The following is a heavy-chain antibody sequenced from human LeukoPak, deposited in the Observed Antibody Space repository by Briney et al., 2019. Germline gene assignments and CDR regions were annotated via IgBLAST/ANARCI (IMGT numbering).Heavy chain of an antibody. CDR3: AASYCYDSSGFSF. Sequence: RSGGSLRLSCAATGFTVSTNYMSWVRQAPGGGLEWVSVIYSGNSAYYADSVKGRFTISRDSSKNTLYLEMNSLRAEDTAVYYCAASYCYDSSGFSFWGQGALVTVSS. J-gene: IGHJ4*02. CDR2: IYSGNSA. V-gene: IGHV3-53*01. CDR1: GFTVSTNY. D-gene: IGHD3-22*01.